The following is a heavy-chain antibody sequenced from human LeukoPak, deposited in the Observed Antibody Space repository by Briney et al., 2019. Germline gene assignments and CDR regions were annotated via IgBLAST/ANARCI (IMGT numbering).Heavy chain of an antibody. CDR1: GVSISSTGYF. D-gene: IGHD6-13*01. CDR2: IYYSGST. CDR3: ALRLYSSSWYDY. J-gene: IGHJ4*02. V-gene: IGHV4-61*08. Sequence: SETLSLTCTVSGVSISSTGYFWSWIRQHPGKGLEWIGYIYYSGSTNYNPSLKSRVTISVDTSKNQFSLKLSSVTAADTAVYYCALRLYSSSWYDYWGQGTLVTVSS.